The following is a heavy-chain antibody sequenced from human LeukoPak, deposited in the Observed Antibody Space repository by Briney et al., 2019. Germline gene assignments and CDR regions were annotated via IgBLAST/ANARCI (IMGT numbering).Heavy chain of an antibody. J-gene: IGHJ5*02. CDR1: GGSISSSSYY. D-gene: IGHD3-9*01. CDR2: IYYSGST. V-gene: IGHV4-39*01. CDR3: ARHLYDIRRLVRWFDP. Sequence: SETLSLTCTVSGGSISSSSYYWGWIRQPPGKGLEWIGSIYYSGSTYYNPSLKSRVTISVDTSKNQFSLTLSSVTAADTAVYYCARHLYDIRRLVRWFDPWGQGTLVTVSS.